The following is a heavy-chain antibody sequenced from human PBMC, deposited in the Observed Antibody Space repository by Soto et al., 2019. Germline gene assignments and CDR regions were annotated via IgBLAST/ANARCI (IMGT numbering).Heavy chain of an antibody. D-gene: IGHD2-2*01. CDR2: IVPFFRTP. Sequence: QVQLDQSGAEVKKPGSSVKVSCQASGGNFTTFAFSWVRLAPGQGLVWMGGIVPFFRTPNYAQQFQDRVSISADASTTTVSMELTSLASDDTAVYYCAGAVHQLLSPHYYYCGMDVWGHGTTVTVSS. CDR3: AGAVHQLLSPHYYYCGMDV. CDR1: GGNFTTFA. V-gene: IGHV1-69*01. J-gene: IGHJ6*02.